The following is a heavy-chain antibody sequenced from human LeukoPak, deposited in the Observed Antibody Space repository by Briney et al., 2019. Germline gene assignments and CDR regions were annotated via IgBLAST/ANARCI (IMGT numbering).Heavy chain of an antibody. CDR2: INPNSGGT. V-gene: IGHV1-2*02. D-gene: IGHD2-2*01. CDR3: ARDVHIVVVPAAEFDY. J-gene: IGHJ4*02. CDR1: GYTFTALY. Sequence: ASVKVSCKTSGYTFTALYMHWVRQAPGHRPEWMGWINPNSGGTNYAQKFQGRVTMTRDTSISTAYMELSRLRSDDTAVYYCARDVHIVVVPAAEFDYWGQGTLVTVSS.